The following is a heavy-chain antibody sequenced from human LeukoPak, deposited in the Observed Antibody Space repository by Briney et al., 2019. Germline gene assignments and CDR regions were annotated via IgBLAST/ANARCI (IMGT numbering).Heavy chain of an antibody. Sequence: SGPTLVKPTQALALTCTFSGFSLSTSGVGVGWIRQPPGKALEWLALIFWDDDKRYSPSLKSRLTITKDTSKNQVVLTMTNMDPVDTATYYCAHRGTSSWFVDYWGQGTLVTVSS. CDR2: IFWDDDK. V-gene: IGHV2-5*02. J-gene: IGHJ4*02. D-gene: IGHD6-13*01. CDR1: GFSLSTSGVG. CDR3: AHRGTSSWFVDY.